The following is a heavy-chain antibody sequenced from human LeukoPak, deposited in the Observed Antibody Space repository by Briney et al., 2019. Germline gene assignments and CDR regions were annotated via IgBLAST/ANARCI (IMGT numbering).Heavy chain of an antibody. CDR1: GGSFSGYY. CDR3: ARVNFWSGLFDY. Sequence: PSETLSLTCAVYGGSFSGYYWSWIRQPPGKGLEWIGEINRSGSTNYNPSLKSRVTISVDTSKNQFSLKLSSVTAADTAVYYCARVNFWSGLFDYWGQGTLVTVSS. V-gene: IGHV4-34*01. D-gene: IGHD3-3*01. CDR2: INRSGST. J-gene: IGHJ4*02.